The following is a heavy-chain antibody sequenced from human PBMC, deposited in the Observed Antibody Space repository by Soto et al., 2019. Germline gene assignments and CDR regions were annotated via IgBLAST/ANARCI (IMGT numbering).Heavy chain of an antibody. CDR1: GFTFSGSA. V-gene: IGHV3-73*02. CDR2: IRSKANSYAT. CDR3: IYFPFGSCRNFYY. Sequence: EVQLVESGGGLVQPGGSLKLSCAASGFTFSGSAMHWVRQASGKGLAWVGRIRSKANSYATAYAASVKGRFTISRDDSKDTTYLQMNSLKTEDTAVYYCIYFPFGSCRNFYYWGQGTLVTVSS. J-gene: IGHJ4*02. D-gene: IGHD2-15*01.